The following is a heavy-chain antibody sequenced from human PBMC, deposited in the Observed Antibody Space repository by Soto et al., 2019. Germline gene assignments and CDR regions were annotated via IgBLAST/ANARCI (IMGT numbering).Heavy chain of an antibody. J-gene: IGHJ4*02. CDR3: AKEVEPAMAENPWAQIDF. Sequence: PGGSLRLSCAASGFTFSSYGMHWVRQAPGKGLEWVAVISYDGSNKYYADSVKGRFTISRDNSKNTLYLQMNSLRAEDTAVYYCAKEVEPAMAENPWAQIDFWGQGTLVTVSS. CDR1: GFTFSSYG. CDR2: ISYDGSNK. V-gene: IGHV3-30*18. D-gene: IGHD5-18*01.